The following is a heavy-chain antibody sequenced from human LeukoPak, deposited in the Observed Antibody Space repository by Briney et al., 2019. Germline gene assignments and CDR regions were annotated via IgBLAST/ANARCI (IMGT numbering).Heavy chain of an antibody. CDR2: IYPGDSDT. V-gene: IGHV5-51*01. Sequence: GESLKISCKGSGYSFTSYWIGRVRQMPGKGLEWMGIIYPGDSDTRYSPSFQGQVTISADKSISTAYLQWSSLKASDTAMYYCARHLSGSGTLDNWFDPWGQGTLVTVSS. CDR3: ARHLSGSGTLDNWFDP. J-gene: IGHJ5*02. D-gene: IGHD3-10*01. CDR1: GYSFTSYW.